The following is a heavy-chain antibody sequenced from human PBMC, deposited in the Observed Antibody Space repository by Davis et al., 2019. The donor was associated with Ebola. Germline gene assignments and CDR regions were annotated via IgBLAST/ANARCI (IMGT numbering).Heavy chain of an antibody. CDR2: MNPNSGNT. CDR3: ARDRYDFWSGYYEYGMDV. J-gene: IGHJ6*02. CDR1: GYTFTSYD. Sequence: ASVKVSCKASGYTFTSYDINWVRQATGQGLEWMGWMNPNSGNTGYAQKFQGRVTMTRNTSISTAYMELSSLRSEDTAVYYCARDRYDFWSGYYEYGMDVWGQGTTVTVSS. V-gene: IGHV1-8*01. D-gene: IGHD3-3*01.